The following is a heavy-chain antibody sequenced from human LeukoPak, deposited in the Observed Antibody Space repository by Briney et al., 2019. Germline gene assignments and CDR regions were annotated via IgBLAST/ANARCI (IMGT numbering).Heavy chain of an antibody. J-gene: IGHJ4*02. V-gene: IGHV3-33*01. CDR1: XXXXXXXX. D-gene: IGHD2-8*01. Sequence: GGSLRLSCAAXXXXXXXXXXXXVXXXXXXXXXXGXXIXYXGXSXYYADSVXGXFAISRDNSKNTLSLQMSSLRAXDTAVYYCARYNGGQGCLDYWGQGTLVTVSS. CDR2: IXYXGXSX. CDR3: ARYNGGQGCLDY.